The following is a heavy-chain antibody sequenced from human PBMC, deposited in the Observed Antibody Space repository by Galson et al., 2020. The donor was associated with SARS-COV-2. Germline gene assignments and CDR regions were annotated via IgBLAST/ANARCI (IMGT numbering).Heavy chain of an antibody. V-gene: IGHV3-30*04. CDR2: ISYDGSNK. D-gene: IGHD5-12*01. CDR3: AREGALATLIDY. J-gene: IGHJ4*02. Sequence: GESLKISCAASGFTFSSYAMHWVRQAPGKGLEWVAVISYDGSNKYYADSVKGRFTISRDNSKNTLYLQMNSLRAEDTAVYYCAREGALATLIDYWGQGTLVTVSS. CDR1: GFTFSSYA.